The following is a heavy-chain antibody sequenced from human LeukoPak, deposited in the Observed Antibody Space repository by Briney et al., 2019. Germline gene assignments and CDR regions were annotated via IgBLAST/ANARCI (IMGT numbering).Heavy chain of an antibody. V-gene: IGHV3-48*03. CDR2: ISSDASAI. CDR3: VRDLTGDSSHDY. J-gene: IGHJ4*02. CDR1: GFAFSNYD. Sequence: TGGSLRLSCAASGFAFSNYDMNWVRQAPGKGLEWVSYISSDASAIYYADSVKGRFTISRDNAKNSLYLQMNSLRAEDTAVYYCVRDLTGDSSHDYWGQGTLVTVSS. D-gene: IGHD3-22*01.